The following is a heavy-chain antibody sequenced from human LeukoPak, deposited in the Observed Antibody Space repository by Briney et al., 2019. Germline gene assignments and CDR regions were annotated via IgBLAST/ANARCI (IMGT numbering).Heavy chain of an antibody. D-gene: IGHD3-10*01. CDR1: GFTFDDNA. CDR3: AKDRYASANLWGYLAS. Sequence: QTGGSLRLSCVASGFTFDDNAMHWVRQGPGKGLEWVSSITWNSGDIAYADSVKGRFTVSRDNAKNSLYLQMSSLRPEDTALYYCAKDRYASANLWGYLASWGQGALVTVSS. J-gene: IGHJ4*02. V-gene: IGHV3-9*01. CDR2: ITWNSGDI.